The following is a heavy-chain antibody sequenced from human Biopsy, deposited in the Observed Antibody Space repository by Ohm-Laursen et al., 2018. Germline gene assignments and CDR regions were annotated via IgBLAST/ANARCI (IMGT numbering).Heavy chain of an antibody. D-gene: IGHD7-27*01. CDR3: AKDLRNNNWGVEN. CDR1: GFSFSSYG. V-gene: IGHV3-30*18. CDR2: ISDDGRNK. J-gene: IGHJ4*02. Sequence: SLRLSCSATGFSFSSYGMHWVRQAPGKGPEWVAVISDDGRNKYYVDSVKGRFTISRDNSKNTLYLQMNNLRAEDTDVFYCAKDLRNNNWGVENWGQGTLVTVSS.